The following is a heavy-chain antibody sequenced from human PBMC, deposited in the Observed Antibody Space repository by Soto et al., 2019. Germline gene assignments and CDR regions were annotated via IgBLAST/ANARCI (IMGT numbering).Heavy chain of an antibody. J-gene: IGHJ3*02. CDR1: CVSIVDFG. CDR3: ARGSGYCSGGSCFGAFDI. D-gene: IGHD2-15*01. CDR2: IYYSGST. Sequence: SVPLRLTWSAACVSIVDFGWSWISQPPGKGLEWIGYIYYSGSTNYNPSLKSRVTISVDTSKNQFALKLSSVTAADTAVYYCARGSGYCSGGSCFGAFDIWGQGTMVTVSS. V-gene: IGHV4-59*01.